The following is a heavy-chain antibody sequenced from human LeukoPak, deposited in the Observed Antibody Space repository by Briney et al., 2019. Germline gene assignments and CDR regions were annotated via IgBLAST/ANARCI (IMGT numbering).Heavy chain of an antibody. CDR1: GGSLSGYI. CDR3: VRADGRDGYRGLVDY. V-gene: IGHV4-34*01. Sequence: SETLSLTCAVYGGSLSGYIWSCIRQPPGKGVEWIGEINHSGSTDYNPSLKSRVTMSVDTSRNQFSLKLNSVTAADAAVYYCVRADGRDGYRGLVDYWGQGTLVTVSA. J-gene: IGHJ4*02. CDR2: INHSGST. D-gene: IGHD5-24*01.